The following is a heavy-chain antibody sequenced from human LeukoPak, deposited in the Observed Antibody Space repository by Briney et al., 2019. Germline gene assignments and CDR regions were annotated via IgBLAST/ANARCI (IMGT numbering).Heavy chain of an antibody. CDR3: AYLGSCTGDGCPGSYFGS. Sequence: PGGSLRLSCAVSGLTFSHAWLTWVRQAPGKGLEWVGRILNGGTTDYAAPVKGRFTISRDDSKNTLFLQMNSLKTEDTAVYYCAYLGSCTGDGCPGSYFGSWGQGSLVTVSS. D-gene: IGHD2-8*02. J-gene: IGHJ4*02. CDR2: ILNGGTT. CDR1: GLTFSHAW. V-gene: IGHV3-15*01.